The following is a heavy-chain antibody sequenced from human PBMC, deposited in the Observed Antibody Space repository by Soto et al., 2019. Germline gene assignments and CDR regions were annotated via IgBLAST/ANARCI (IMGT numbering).Heavy chain of an antibody. CDR3: ARFGLVTFDC. CDR2: ISPSGSYM. Sequence: GGSLRLSCAASGSIFSTYSMDWVRQAPGKGLEWVASISPSGSYMYYGDSLKGRFTVSRDNAKNSLYLQMDSLRADDTAIYYCARFGLVTFDCWGQGTLVTVSS. CDR1: GSIFSTYS. V-gene: IGHV3-21*01. D-gene: IGHD3-3*01. J-gene: IGHJ4*02.